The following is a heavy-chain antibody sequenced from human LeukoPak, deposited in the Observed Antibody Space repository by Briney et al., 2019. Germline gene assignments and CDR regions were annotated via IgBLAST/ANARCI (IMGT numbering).Heavy chain of an antibody. CDR1: GYTFTSYY. V-gene: IGHV1-46*01. CDR3: ARHLSYYDSSGYYYGANWFDP. J-gene: IGHJ5*02. Sequence: ASVKVSCKASGYTFTSYYMHWVRQAPGQGLEWMGIINPSGGSTSYAQKFQGRVTMTRDMSTSTVYMELSSLRSEDTAVYYCARHLSYYDSSGYYYGANWFDPWGQGTLVTVSS. D-gene: IGHD3-22*01. CDR2: INPSGGST.